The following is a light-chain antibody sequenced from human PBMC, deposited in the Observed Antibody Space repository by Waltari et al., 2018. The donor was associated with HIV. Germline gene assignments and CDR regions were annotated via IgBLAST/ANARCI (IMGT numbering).Light chain of an antibody. V-gene: IGLV2-11*01. CDR1: SSDVGGYNY. CDR2: DLN. J-gene: IGLJ2*01. Sequence: HSALTQPRSVSGSLGQSVTISCTGTSSDVGGYNYVSWYQQHQGKAPKLMIDDLNKGPSGVSERFSGSKSDNTDSPTISGLQAEDEADYYCCSYAGRSNFDVVFCEGTNLTVL. CDR3: CSYAGRSNFDVV.